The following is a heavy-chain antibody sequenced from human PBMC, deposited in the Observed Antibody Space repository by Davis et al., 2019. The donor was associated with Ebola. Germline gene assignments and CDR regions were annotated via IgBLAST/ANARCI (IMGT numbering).Heavy chain of an antibody. J-gene: IGHJ6*02. CDR2: IRSDAWTK. V-gene: IGHV3-30*02. Sequence: GESLKISCAASGFKFSDYGMHWVRQAPGKGLEWVAFIRSDAWTKNYAESVKGRSTISRDNAKNTLYLQMSSLRDEDTAVYYCARGEEQWLRNYGMDVWGQGTTVTVSS. D-gene: IGHD6-19*01. CDR3: ARGEEQWLRNYGMDV. CDR1: GFKFSDYG.